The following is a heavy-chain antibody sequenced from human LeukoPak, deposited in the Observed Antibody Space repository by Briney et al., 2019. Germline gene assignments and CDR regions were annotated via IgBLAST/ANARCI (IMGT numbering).Heavy chain of an antibody. CDR3: ARPRTGYSGGLIKWLWFDP. CDR2: MNPYSGNT. D-gene: IGHD6-19*01. Sequence: GASVKVSCKASGYTFTSYDINWVRQATGQGLEWMGWMNPYSGNTGYAQKFQGRVTITTNTSISTAYMELSSLRSEDTAVYYCARPRTGYSGGLIKWLWFDPWGQGTLVTVSS. CDR1: GYTFTSYD. J-gene: IGHJ5*02. V-gene: IGHV1-8*03.